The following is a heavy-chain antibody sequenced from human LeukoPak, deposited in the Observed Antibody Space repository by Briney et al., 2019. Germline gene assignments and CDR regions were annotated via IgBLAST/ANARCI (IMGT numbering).Heavy chain of an antibody. CDR2: ISTYTGDS. CDR3: ARTMTTMTTHGELDF. CDR1: GYTFSNYV. J-gene: IGHJ4*02. D-gene: IGHD4-17*01. Sequence: GASVKVSCKASGYTFSNYVLTWVRQAPGQGLEWMGRISTYTGDSNYAQKFQDRATMTTDTSTSTAYMELRNLSSDDTAIYYCARTMTTMTTHGELDFWGQGTLVAVSS. V-gene: IGHV1-18*01.